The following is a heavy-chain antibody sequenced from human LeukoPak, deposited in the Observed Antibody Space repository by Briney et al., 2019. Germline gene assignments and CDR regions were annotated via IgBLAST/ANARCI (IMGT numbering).Heavy chain of an antibody. CDR2: ISAYNGNT. V-gene: IGHV1-18*01. J-gene: IGHJ5*02. CDR3: ARDMSGSYSTRFDP. CDR1: GYTFTTYG. D-gene: IGHD1-26*01. Sequence: GASVKVSCKASGYTFTTYGINWVRQAPGQGLEWMGWISAYNGNTNYPHRFQGRVTMTTDTSTSTAYMEMRSLRADDTAVYYRARDMSGSYSTRFDPWGQGTLVTVSS.